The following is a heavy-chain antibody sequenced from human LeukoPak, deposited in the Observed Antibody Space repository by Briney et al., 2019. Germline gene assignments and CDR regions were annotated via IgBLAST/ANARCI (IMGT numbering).Heavy chain of an antibody. V-gene: IGHV1-2*06. CDR1: GYTFTGYY. CDR2: INPKSGGT. Sequence: ASVKVSCKASGYTFTGYYMHWVRQAPGQGLEWMGRINPKSGGTNYAQKFQGRVTMTRDTSISTAYMELSRLRSDDTAVYYCAKQGRDWLRDYYYYMDVWGKGTTVTISS. D-gene: IGHD3-9*01. J-gene: IGHJ6*03. CDR3: AKQGRDWLRDYYYYMDV.